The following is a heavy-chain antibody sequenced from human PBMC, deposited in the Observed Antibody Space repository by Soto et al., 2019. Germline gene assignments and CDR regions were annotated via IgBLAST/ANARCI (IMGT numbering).Heavy chain of an antibody. CDR1: GGSISSGDYY. CDR2: IYYSGST. J-gene: IGHJ6*02. D-gene: IGHD1-1*01. V-gene: IGHV4-30-4*01. Sequence: PSETLSLTCTVSGGSISSGDYYWSWIRQPPGKDLEWIGYIYYSGSTYYNPSLKSRVTISVDTSKNQFYLKLSTVTAADTAVYYCARYAAAHWKDLGYYYGMDVWGQGTTVTVSS. CDR3: ARYAAAHWKDLGYYYGMDV.